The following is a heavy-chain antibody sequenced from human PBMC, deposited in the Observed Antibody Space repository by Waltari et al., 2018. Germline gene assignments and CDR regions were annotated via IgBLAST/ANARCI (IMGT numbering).Heavy chain of an antibody. Sequence: QVKLVQSGAEVKKPGSSVKVSCKASGGTFSSYAISWVRQAPGQGLEWMGRIIPIFGTANHAQKSQGRVTITADKSTSPAYMELSILRSEDTAVYYCARGEGGYDFDYWGQGTLVTVSS. CDR3: ARGEGGYDFDY. D-gene: IGHD5-12*01. CDR2: IIPIFGTA. CDR1: GGTFSSYA. V-gene: IGHV1-69*08. J-gene: IGHJ4*02.